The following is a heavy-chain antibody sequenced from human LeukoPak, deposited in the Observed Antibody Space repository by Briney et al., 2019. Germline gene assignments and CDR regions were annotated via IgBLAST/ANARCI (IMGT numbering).Heavy chain of an antibody. V-gene: IGHV1-69*04. D-gene: IGHD5-18*01. CDR3: ARDQGLTSAMVDY. CDR1: GGTSSSYA. Sequence: GASVKVSCKASGGTSSSYAISWVRQAPGQGLEWMGRIIPILGIANYAQKFQGRVTITADKSTSTAYMEPSSLRSEDTAVYYCARDQGLTSAMVDYWGQGTLVTVSS. J-gene: IGHJ4*02. CDR2: IIPILGIA.